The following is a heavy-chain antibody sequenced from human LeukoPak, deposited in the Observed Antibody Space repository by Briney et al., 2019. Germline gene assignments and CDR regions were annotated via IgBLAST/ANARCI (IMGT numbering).Heavy chain of an antibody. J-gene: IGHJ3*02. CDR2: ISAYNGNT. CDR3: ARDRALDIAAAGPHDAFDI. CDR1: GYTFTSYG. Sequence: ASVKVSCKASGYTFTSYGISWVRQAPGQGLEWMGWISAYNGNTNYAQKLQGRVTMTTGTSTSTAYMELRSLRSDDTAGYYCARDRALDIAAAGPHDAFDIWGQGTMVTVSS. D-gene: IGHD6-13*01. V-gene: IGHV1-18*01.